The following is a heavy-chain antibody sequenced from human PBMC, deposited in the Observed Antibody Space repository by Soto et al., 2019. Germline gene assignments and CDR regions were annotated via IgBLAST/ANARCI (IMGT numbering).Heavy chain of an antibody. CDR2: IYHSGST. J-gene: IGHJ5*02. CDR1: GGSISSSNW. D-gene: IGHD5-12*01. V-gene: IGHV4-4*02. Sequence: QVQLQESGPGLVKPSGTLSLTCAVSGGSISSSNWWSWVRQPPGKGLEWIGEIYHSGSTNYNPSLKSRVTIAVAKSKNQFSLKLSSVTAADTAVYYCARSQGWLPPFERSVDPWGQGTLVTVSS. CDR3: ARSQGWLPPFERSVDP.